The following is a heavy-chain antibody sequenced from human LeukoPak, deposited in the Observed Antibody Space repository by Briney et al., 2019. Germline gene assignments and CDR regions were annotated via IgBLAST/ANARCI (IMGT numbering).Heavy chain of an antibody. Sequence: GGSLRLSCAASGFTFSSYAMSWVRRAPGKGLEWVSYISSSGSTIYYADSVKGRFTISRDNAKNSLYLQMNSLRAEDTAVYYCARDRKYDFWSGYSYYFDYWGQGTLVTVSS. CDR1: GFTFSSYA. V-gene: IGHV3-48*04. J-gene: IGHJ4*02. CDR3: ARDRKYDFWSGYSYYFDY. CDR2: ISSSGSTI. D-gene: IGHD3-3*01.